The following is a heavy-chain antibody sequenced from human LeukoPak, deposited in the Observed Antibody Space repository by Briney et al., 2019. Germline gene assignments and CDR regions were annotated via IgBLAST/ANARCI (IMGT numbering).Heavy chain of an antibody. D-gene: IGHD2-2*01. J-gene: IGHJ6*02. CDR3: AKDPDMGRYCSRPSCQGRGSLYYYNGMDV. V-gene: IGHV3-30*18. Sequence: GGSLRLSCVASGFTFRSYGIHWVRQTPGKGLEWVSVISFDGSNKDYADSVKGRFTTSRDNSKSTLYLEMNSLRPEDTAVYYCAKDPDMGRYCSRPSCQGRGSLYYYNGMDVWDRGTTVTVSS. CDR2: ISFDGSNK. CDR1: GFTFRSYG.